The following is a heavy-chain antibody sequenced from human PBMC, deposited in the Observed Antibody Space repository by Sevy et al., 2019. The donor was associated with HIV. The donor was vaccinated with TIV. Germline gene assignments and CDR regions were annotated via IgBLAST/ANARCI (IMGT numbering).Heavy chain of an antibody. Sequence: SETLSLTCAVSGGSVSSDNYYWTWIRQHPGKGLEWIGYIYHLGSTSSNPSLKSRVTISVDTSKNQFSLKLRSVTAADTAVYFCAREAGYCSNGVCYTGWFDPWGHGTLVTVS. J-gene: IGHJ5*02. CDR2: IYHLGST. CDR1: GGSVSSDNYY. V-gene: IGHV4-31*11. D-gene: IGHD2-8*01. CDR3: AREAGYCSNGVCYTGWFDP.